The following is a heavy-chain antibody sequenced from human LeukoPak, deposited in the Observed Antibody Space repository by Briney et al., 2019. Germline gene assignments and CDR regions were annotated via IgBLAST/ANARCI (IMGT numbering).Heavy chain of an antibody. V-gene: IGHV1-24*01. D-gene: IGHD3-22*01. CDR3: ATRPYYYDTDDAFDI. CDR1: GYTLTALS. Sequence: ASVKVSCKVSGYTLTALSRHWVRQAPGKGLEWMGGFDPEDGETIYAQKFQGRVTMTEDTSTDTAYMELSSLRSEDTAVYYCATRPYYYDTDDAFDIWGQGTMVTVSS. J-gene: IGHJ3*02. CDR2: FDPEDGET.